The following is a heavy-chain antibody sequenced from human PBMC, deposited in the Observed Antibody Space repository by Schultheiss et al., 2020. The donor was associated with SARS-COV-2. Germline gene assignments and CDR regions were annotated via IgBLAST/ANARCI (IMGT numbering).Heavy chain of an antibody. CDR1: GFTFSSYA. J-gene: IGHJ4*02. Sequence: GGSLRLSCAASGFTFSSYAMHWVRQAPGKGLEWVAVISYDGSNKYYADSVKGRFTISRDNSKNTLYLQMNSLRAEDTAVYYCAKDGTVGQWLPVAPDYWGQGTLVTVSS. CDR2: ISYDGSNK. D-gene: IGHD6-19*01. V-gene: IGHV3-30-3*01. CDR3: AKDGTVGQWLPVAPDY.